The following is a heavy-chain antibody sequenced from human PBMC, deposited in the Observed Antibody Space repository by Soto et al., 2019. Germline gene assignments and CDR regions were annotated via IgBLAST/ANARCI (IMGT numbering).Heavy chain of an antibody. CDR1: GGTFSSYA. CDR2: IIPIFGTA. Sequence: SVKVSCKASGGTFSSYAISWVRQAPGQGLEWMGGIIPIFGTANYAQKFQGRVTITADESTSTAYMELSSLRSEDTAVYYCARNTARVSYYYYYGMDVWGQGTTVTVSS. CDR3: ARNTARVSYYYYYGMDV. V-gene: IGHV1-69*13. D-gene: IGHD2-8*01. J-gene: IGHJ6*02.